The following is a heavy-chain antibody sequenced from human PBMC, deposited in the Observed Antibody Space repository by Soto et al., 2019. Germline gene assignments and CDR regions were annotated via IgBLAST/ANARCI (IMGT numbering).Heavy chain of an antibody. CDR2: NNHSGST. J-gene: IGHJ4*02. Sequence: QVQLQQWGAGLLKPSETLSLTCAVYGGSFSGYYWSWIRQPPGKGLERIGENNHSGSTKYNTSLKRRGTIQVDTSNNQFPLKLSYVTAADTAVYYCARGGGYYGSGSYYIHDYWGQGTLVTVSS. CDR1: GGSFSGYY. D-gene: IGHD3-10*01. V-gene: IGHV4-34*01. CDR3: ARGGGYYGSGSYYIHDY.